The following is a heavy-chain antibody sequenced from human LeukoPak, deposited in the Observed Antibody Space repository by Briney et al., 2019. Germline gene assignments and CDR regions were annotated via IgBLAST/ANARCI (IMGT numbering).Heavy chain of an antibody. J-gene: IGHJ5*02. CDR1: VGSISSYY. Sequence: SETLSLTCTVSVGSISSYYWSWIRQPPGKGLEWIGYIYYSGSTNYNPSLKSRVTISVDTSKNQFSLKLSSVTAADTAVYYCARQRPYYYGSGSYNWFDPWGQGTLVTVSS. V-gene: IGHV4-59*08. CDR2: IYYSGST. D-gene: IGHD3-10*01. CDR3: ARQRPYYYGSGSYNWFDP.